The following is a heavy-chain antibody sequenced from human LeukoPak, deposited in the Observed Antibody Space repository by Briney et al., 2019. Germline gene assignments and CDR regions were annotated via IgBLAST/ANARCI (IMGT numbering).Heavy chain of an antibody. CDR2: ISAYNGNT. CDR3: AGAPYYDFWSGYSKYYFDY. Sequence: ASVKVSCKASGYTFTSYGISWVRQAPGQGLEWMGWISAYNGNTNYAQKLQGRVTMTTDTSTSTAYMELRSLRSDDTVVYYCAGAPYYDFWSGYSKYYFDYWGQGTLVTVSS. V-gene: IGHV1-18*01. CDR1: GYTFTSYG. D-gene: IGHD3-3*01. J-gene: IGHJ4*02.